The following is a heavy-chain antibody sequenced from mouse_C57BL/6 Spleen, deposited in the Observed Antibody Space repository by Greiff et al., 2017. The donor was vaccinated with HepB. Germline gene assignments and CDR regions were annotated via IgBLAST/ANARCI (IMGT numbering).Heavy chain of an antibody. CDR3: ARWVTTAYYAMDY. J-gene: IGHJ4*01. D-gene: IGHD1-2*01. CDR2: ISYDGSN. Sequence: EVKLEESGPGLVKPSQSLSLTCSVTGYSITSGYYWNWIRQFPGNKLEWMGYISYDGSNNYNPSLKNRISITRDTSKNQFFLKLNSVTTEDTATYYCARWVTTAYYAMDYWGQGASVTVSS. V-gene: IGHV3-6*01. CDR1: GYSITSGYY.